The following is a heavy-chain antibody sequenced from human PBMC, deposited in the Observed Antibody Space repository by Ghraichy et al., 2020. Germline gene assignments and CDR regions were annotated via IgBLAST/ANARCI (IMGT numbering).Heavy chain of an antibody. CDR1: GGSFSGYY. CDR2: INHSGST. J-gene: IGHJ6*02. Sequence: SQTLSLTCAVYGGSFSGYYWSWSRQPPGKGLEWIGEINHSGSTNYNPSLKSRVTISVDTSKNQFSLKLSSVTAADTAVYYCARGPDGGSVYGDIPYYYGMDVWGQANTVTVSS. CDR3: ARGPDGGSVYGDIPYYYGMDV. D-gene: IGHD4-17*01. V-gene: IGHV4-34*01.